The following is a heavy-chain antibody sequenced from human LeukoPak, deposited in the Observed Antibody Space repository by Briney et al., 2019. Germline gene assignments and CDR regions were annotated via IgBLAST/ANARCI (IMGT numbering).Heavy chain of an antibody. Sequence: PSETLSLTCTVSGGSISSYYWSWSRQPAAKGLEWIGRIYSSGTTTYNPSFKSRVTMSLDTSNNQLSLKLTSVTAADTAVYYCARHISGGATLDWGQGTLVTVSS. J-gene: IGHJ4*02. CDR1: GGSISSYY. V-gene: IGHV4-4*07. CDR2: IYSSGTT. CDR3: ARHISGGATLD. D-gene: IGHD2-15*01.